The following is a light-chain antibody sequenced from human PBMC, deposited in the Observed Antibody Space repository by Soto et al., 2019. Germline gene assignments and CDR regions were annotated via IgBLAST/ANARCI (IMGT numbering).Light chain of an antibody. J-gene: IGLJ2*01. CDR2: EVS. CDR1: SSDVGGYNY. CDR3: ASYTGRDTLV. Sequence: QSALTQPPSASGSPGQSVTISCTGTSSDVGGYNYVSWYQQHPGKAPKLMIYEVSKRPSGVPDRLSGSKSGNTASLTVSGLQVEDEADYYCASYTGRDTLVFGGGTKVTVL. V-gene: IGLV2-8*01.